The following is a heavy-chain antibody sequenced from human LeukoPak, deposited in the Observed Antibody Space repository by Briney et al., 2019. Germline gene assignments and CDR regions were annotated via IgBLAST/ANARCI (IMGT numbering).Heavy chain of an antibody. D-gene: IGHD3-3*01. Sequence: GGSLRLSCAASGFTFNSYWMSWVRQAPGKGLEWVANIKQDGSEKYYVDSVKGRFTISRDNAKNSLFLQMNSLRAEDTAVYYCASDNWYAFWSAPTWAYWGQGTLVTVST. CDR3: ASDNWYAFWSAPTWAY. V-gene: IGHV3-7*01. CDR1: GFTFNSYW. J-gene: IGHJ4*02. CDR2: IKQDGSEK.